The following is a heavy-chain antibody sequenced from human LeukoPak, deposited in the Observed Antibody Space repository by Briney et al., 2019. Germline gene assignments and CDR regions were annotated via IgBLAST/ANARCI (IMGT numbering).Heavy chain of an antibody. Sequence: GGSLRLSCAASGFTFSSYAMSWVRQAPGKGLEWVSAISGSGGSTYYADSVKGRFTISRDNSKNTLYLQMNSLRAEDTAVYYCAKKRSGQYSGYDIWYYYGMDVWGQGTTVTVSS. V-gene: IGHV3-23*01. CDR3: AKKRSGQYSGYDIWYYYGMDV. CDR2: ISGSGGST. D-gene: IGHD5-12*01. CDR1: GFTFSSYA. J-gene: IGHJ6*02.